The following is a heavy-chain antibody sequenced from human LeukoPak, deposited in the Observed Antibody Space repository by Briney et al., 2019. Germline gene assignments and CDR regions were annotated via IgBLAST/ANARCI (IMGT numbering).Heavy chain of an antibody. J-gene: IGHJ5*02. V-gene: IGHV3-66*01. CDR3: ARAKGYSYVWFDP. D-gene: IGHD5-18*01. Sequence: PGGSLRLSCAASGFTVSSNYMSWVRQAPGKGLEWVSVIYSGGSTYYADSVKGRFTISRDNSKNTLYLQMNSLRAEDTAVYYCARAKGYSYVWFDPWGQGTLVTVSS. CDR2: IYSGGST. CDR1: GFTVSSNY.